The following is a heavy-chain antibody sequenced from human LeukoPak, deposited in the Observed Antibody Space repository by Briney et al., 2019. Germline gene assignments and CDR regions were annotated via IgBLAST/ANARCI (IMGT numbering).Heavy chain of an antibody. J-gene: IGHJ4*02. V-gene: IGHV3-7*03. D-gene: IGHD6-13*01. CDR2: IKQDGSEK. CDR1: GFTFSSYW. Sequence: GGSLRLSCAASGFTFSSYWMSWVRQAPGKGLEWVANIKQDGSEKYYVDSVKGRFTISRDTAKSSLCLQMNSLRPEDTAVYYCARDSGYSNSWYDFDYWGQGILVTVSS. CDR3: ARDSGYSNSWYDFDY.